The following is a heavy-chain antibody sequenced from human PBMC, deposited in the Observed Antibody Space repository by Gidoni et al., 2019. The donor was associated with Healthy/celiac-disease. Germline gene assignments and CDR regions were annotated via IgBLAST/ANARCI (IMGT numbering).Heavy chain of an antibody. D-gene: IGHD2-15*01. Sequence: QVQLVESGGGVVQPGRSLRLSCAASGFTLSSYGMHWVRQAPGKGLEWVAVISYDGSNKYYADSVKGRFTISRDNSKNTLYLQMNSLRAEDTAVYYCAKSGIGSSGDPGAFDIWGQGTMVTVSS. V-gene: IGHV3-30*18. CDR3: AKSGIGSSGDPGAFDI. CDR2: ISYDGSNK. CDR1: GFTLSSYG. J-gene: IGHJ3*02.